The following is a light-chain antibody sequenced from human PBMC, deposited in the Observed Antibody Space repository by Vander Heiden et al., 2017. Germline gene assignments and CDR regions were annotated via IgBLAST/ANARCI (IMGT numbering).Light chain of an antibody. Sequence: DIQMTHSPTTLFASVGDSATITFRASQSISKWLAWYQQKPGKAHKLLIYKASTLESGVPLRFSGSGSGTEFTLTISSLQHDDFATYYCQQYDSYSPVTFGGGTKVEIK. CDR1: QSISKW. V-gene: IGKV1-5*03. J-gene: IGKJ4*01. CDR2: KAS. CDR3: QQYDSYSPVT.